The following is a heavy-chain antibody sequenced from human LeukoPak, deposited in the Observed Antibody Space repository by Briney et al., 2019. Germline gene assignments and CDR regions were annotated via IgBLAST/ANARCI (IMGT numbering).Heavy chain of an antibody. J-gene: IGHJ6*03. D-gene: IGHD6-13*01. CDR1: GFTFSSYG. V-gene: IGHV3-30*02. CDR2: TRYDGSTK. Sequence: GGSLRLSCAASGFTFSSYGMHWVRQAPGKGLEWVAFTRYDGSTKHYADSVNGRFTISRDNSKNTLYLQMNSLRAEDTAMYYCTKDRDSAASDIDVWGRGTTVTVSS. CDR3: TKDRDSAASDIDV.